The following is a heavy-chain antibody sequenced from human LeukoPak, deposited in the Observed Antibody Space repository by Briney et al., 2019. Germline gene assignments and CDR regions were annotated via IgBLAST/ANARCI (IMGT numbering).Heavy chain of an antibody. J-gene: IGHJ4*02. Sequence: SETLSLTCAVYGGSFSGYYWSWIRQPPGKGLEWIGEINHSGSTNYNPSLKSRVTTSVDTSKNQFSLKLSPVTAADTAVYYCARGDFNVAAFRRVYFDYWGQGTLVTVSS. D-gene: IGHD2-15*01. CDR1: GGSFSGYY. V-gene: IGHV4-34*01. CDR3: ARGDFNVAAFRRVYFDY. CDR2: INHSGST.